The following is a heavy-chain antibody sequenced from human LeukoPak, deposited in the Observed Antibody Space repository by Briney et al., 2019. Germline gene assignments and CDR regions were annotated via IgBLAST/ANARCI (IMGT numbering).Heavy chain of an antibody. CDR2: ISSSSSYI. D-gene: IGHD2-2*02. CDR1: GFTFSSYS. CDR3: ARETTRGVVPAAIDY. J-gene: IGHJ4*02. Sequence: GTSLRLSCAASGFTFSSYSMNWVRQAPGKGLEWVSSISSSSSYIYYADSVKGRFTISRDNAKNSLYLQMNSLRAEDTAVYYCARETTRGVVPAAIDYWGQGTLVTVSS. V-gene: IGHV3-21*01.